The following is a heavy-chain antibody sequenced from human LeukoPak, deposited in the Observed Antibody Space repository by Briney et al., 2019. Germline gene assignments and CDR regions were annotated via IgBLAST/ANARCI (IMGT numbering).Heavy chain of an antibody. V-gene: IGHV5-51*01. CDR2: IYPGDSDS. CDR1: GYNFTSYW. Sequence: GESLKISCKGSGYNFTSYWIGWVRQMPGKGLEWMGIIYPGDSDSRYSPSFQGRVTISADKSISTAYLQWSSLKASDTAMYYCARQVGNAYYAAYFDYWGQGTLVTVSS. J-gene: IGHJ4*02. CDR3: ARQVGNAYYAAYFDY. D-gene: IGHD3-16*01.